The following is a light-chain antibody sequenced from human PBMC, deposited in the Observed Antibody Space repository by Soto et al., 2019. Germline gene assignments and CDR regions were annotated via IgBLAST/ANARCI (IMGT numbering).Light chain of an antibody. CDR1: QSISSY. CDR2: GAS. Sequence: DIQMTQSPSSLSASVGDRVSMTCRASQSISSYLNWYQQKPGKAPKILIYGASSLQSGVPSRFSGSGSGTEFTLTISSLQPEDFATYYCQQSYSSLTFGGGTKVEIK. V-gene: IGKV1-39*01. CDR3: QQSYSSLT. J-gene: IGKJ4*01.